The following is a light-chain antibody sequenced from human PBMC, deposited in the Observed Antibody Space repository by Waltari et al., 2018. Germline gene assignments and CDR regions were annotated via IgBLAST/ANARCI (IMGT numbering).Light chain of an antibody. J-gene: IGKJ4*01. CDR1: QSVLYSSNNINY. CDR3: QQYYSNPPT. CDR2: WAS. V-gene: IGKV4-1*01. Sequence: DIVMTQSPDSLAVSLGERATINCKSSQSVLYSSNNINYFAWYQQKPGQPPKLLIYWASTRESGVPDRFSGSGSGTDFTLTISSLQAEDVAIYYCQQYYSNPPTFGGGTKAEIK.